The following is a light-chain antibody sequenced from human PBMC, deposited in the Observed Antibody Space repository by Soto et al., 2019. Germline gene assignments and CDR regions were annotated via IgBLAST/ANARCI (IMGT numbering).Light chain of an antibody. CDR3: GADHGSGSNFVV. V-gene: IGLV9-49*01. Sequence: VLTQPPSASASLGASVTLTCTLSSGYSNYKVDWYQQRPGKGPRFVMRVGTGGIVGSKGDGIPDRFSVLGSGLNRYLTIKNIQEEDESDYHGGADHGSGSNFVVFGGGTKVTV. CDR1: SGYSNYK. J-gene: IGLJ2*01. CDR2: VGTGGIVG.